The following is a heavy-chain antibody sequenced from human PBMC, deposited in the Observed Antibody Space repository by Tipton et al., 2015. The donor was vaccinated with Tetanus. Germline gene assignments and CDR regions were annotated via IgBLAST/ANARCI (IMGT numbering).Heavy chain of an antibody. V-gene: IGHV3-30*18. D-gene: IGHD2-2*01. CDR3: AKGSPYQPLLTYIDY. CDR1: GFTFSSNG. CDR2: ISYEENNK. Sequence: SLRLSCEASGFTFSSNGMHWVRQAPGKGLEWVALISYEENNKFYADSVKGRFTISRDNSKNTLYLQMNSLRAEDTAVYYCAKGSPYQPLLTYIDYWGQGTLVTVSS. J-gene: IGHJ4*02.